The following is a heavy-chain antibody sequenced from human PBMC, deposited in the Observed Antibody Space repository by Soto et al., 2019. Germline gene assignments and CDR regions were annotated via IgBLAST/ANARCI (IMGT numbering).Heavy chain of an antibody. CDR2: ISSSTSYI. V-gene: IGHV3-21*01. D-gene: IGHD4-17*01. J-gene: IGHJ4*02. CDR3: ARESYGDYYFDY. CDR1: GFTFSSYS. Sequence: PGGSLRLSCAASGFTFSSYSMSWVRQAPGKGLEWVSSISSSTSYIYYADSLKGRFTISRDNAKNSLYLQMNSLRAEDTAVYYCARESYGDYYFDYWGQGTLVTVSS.